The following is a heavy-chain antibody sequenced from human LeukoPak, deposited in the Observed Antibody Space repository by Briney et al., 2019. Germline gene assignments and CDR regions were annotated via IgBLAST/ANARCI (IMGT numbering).Heavy chain of an antibody. CDR2: ISYDGSNK. V-gene: IGHV3-30-3*01. J-gene: IGHJ4*02. Sequence: GSLILSCAASGFTFSSYAMHWVRQAPGKGLEWVAVISYDGSNKYYADSVKGRFTISRDNSKNTLYLQMNSLRAENTAVYYCARHSGRYSGGFDYWGQGTLVTVSS. CDR3: ARHSGRYSGGFDY. CDR1: GFTFSSYA. D-gene: IGHD1-26*01.